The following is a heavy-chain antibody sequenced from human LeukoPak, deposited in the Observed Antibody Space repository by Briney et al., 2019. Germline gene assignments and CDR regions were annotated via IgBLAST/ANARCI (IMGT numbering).Heavy chain of an antibody. J-gene: IGHJ4*02. CDR3: ARTKIGYSYAPY. CDR1: GFTFSSYA. CDR2: ISYDGSNK. Sequence: PGGSLRLSCAASGFTFSSYAMHWVRQAPGKGLEWVAVISYDGSNKYYADSVKGRFTISRDNSKNTLYLQMNSLRAEDTAVYYCARTKIGYSYAPYWGQGTLVTVST. D-gene: IGHD5-18*01. V-gene: IGHV3-30-3*01.